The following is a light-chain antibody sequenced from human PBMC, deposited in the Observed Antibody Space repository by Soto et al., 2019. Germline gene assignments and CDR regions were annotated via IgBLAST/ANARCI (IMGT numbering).Light chain of an antibody. V-gene: IGLV2-14*03. CDR2: DGR. CDR3: SSYTSSSSVV. J-gene: IGLJ2*01. CDR1: SSDIVAYNY. Sequence: QSVLTQPTSVSGSPGQSITISCTGTSSDIVAYNYVSWYQQHPGKAPKLMIRDGRNRPSGVSNRFSGSKSGNTASLTISGLQAEDEADYYCSSYTSSSSVVFGGGTKLTVL.